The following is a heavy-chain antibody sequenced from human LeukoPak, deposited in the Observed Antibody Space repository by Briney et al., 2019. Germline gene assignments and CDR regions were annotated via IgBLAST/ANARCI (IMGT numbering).Heavy chain of an antibody. CDR1: GFTFSSYE. J-gene: IGHJ3*02. Sequence: GGSLRLSCAASGFTFSSYEMNWVRQAPGKGLEWVSYISSSSSTIYYADSVKGRFTISRDNAKNSLYLQMNSLRAEDTAVYYCARDFDSSGYTDAFDIWGQGTMVTVSS. D-gene: IGHD3-22*01. V-gene: IGHV3-48*01. CDR2: ISSSSSTI. CDR3: ARDFDSSGYTDAFDI.